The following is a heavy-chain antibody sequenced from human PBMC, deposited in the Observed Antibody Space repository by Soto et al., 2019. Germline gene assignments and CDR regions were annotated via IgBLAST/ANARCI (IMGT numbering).Heavy chain of an antibody. CDR2: IYPSDSDT. CDR1: GYSFTSYW. Sequence: PGESLKISCKGSGYSFTSYWIAWVRQMPGKGLEWMGIIYPSDSDTRYSPSFQGQVTISADKSISTAYLQWSSLKASDTAMYYCARRVRSCSSIRCLHLDYWGQGTLVTVSS. D-gene: IGHD2-2*01. V-gene: IGHV5-51*01. CDR3: ARRVRSCSSIRCLHLDY. J-gene: IGHJ4*02.